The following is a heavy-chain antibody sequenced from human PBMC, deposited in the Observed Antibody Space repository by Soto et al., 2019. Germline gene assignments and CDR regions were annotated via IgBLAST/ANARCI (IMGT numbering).Heavy chain of an antibody. V-gene: IGHV4-31*11. D-gene: IGHD3-3*01. J-gene: IGHJ6*03. CDR1: GGSISRGGYF. CDR3: AITAGLDWFSPYMDV. Sequence: QVQLQASGPGLVKPSQTLSLSCAVSGGSISRGGYFWSWVRQHPGKGLEWIGYIFYSGTTYYNPSRRSRVSLSVDTSKKHVTLHLTSVTPADTAVYYCAITAGLDWFSPYMDVWGKGTTVTVSS. CDR2: IFYSGTT.